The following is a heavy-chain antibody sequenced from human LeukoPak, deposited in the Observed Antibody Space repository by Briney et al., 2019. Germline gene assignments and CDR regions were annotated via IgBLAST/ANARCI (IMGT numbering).Heavy chain of an antibody. Sequence: SETLSLTCAVYGGSFSGYYWSWIRQPPGKGLEWIGEINHSGSTNYNPSLKSRVTISVDTSKNQFSLNLSSVTAADTALYYCARGFRPQVGMKYSSSWFDPWGQGTLVTVSS. D-gene: IGHD6-13*01. V-gene: IGHV4-34*01. J-gene: IGHJ5*02. CDR2: INHSGST. CDR1: GGSFSGYY. CDR3: ARGFRPQVGMKYSSSWFDP.